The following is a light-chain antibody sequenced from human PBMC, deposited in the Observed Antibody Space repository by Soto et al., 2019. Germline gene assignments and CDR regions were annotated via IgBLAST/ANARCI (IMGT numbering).Light chain of an antibody. CDR2: DVN. CDR3: CSYTRGTTYV. Sequence: QSVLTQPASVSGSPGQSITISCTGTSSDVGGYNYVSWYQQHPGKAPKLMIFDVNNRPSGISSRFSGSKSGNTASLTISGLQAEDEADYYCCSYTRGTTYVFGTGTKVTVL. V-gene: IGLV2-14*03. CDR1: SSDVGGYNY. J-gene: IGLJ1*01.